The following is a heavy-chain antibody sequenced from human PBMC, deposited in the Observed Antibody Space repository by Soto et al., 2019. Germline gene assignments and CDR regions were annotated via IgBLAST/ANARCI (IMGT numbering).Heavy chain of an antibody. CDR3: ARSQGSSTSLEIYYYYYGMDV. V-gene: IGHV1-69*01. CDR2: IIPISDTT. Sequence: QVQLVQPGAEVKKPGSSVKVSCKASGGTFSSYAISWVRQAPGQGLEWMGGIIPISDTTNYAQKFQGRVTITADESTSAAYMERSRLRSEDTAVYYCARSQGSSTSLEIYYYYYGMDVWGQGTTVTVSS. D-gene: IGHD2-2*01. J-gene: IGHJ6*02. CDR1: GGTFSSYA.